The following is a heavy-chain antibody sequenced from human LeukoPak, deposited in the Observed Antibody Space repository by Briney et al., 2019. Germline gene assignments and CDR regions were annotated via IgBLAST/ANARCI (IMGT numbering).Heavy chain of an antibody. J-gene: IGHJ4*02. V-gene: IGHV4-39*07. CDR2: MSYTGIT. CDR1: GGSISSSSYY. CDR3: SIAAPDFDF. Sequence: SETLSLTCTVSGGSISSSSYYWGWVRQPPRKGLEWIGAMSYTGITFYNPSLKRRVTISEDTSKNQFSLKLISVTAADTAVYFCSIAAPDFDFWGQGTLVTISS. D-gene: IGHD6-13*01.